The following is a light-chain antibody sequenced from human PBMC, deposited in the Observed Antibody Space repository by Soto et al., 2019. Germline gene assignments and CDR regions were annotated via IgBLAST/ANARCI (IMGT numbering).Light chain of an antibody. V-gene: IGLV2-14*01. CDR1: RSDIGDSNV. CDR2: EVN. Sequence: QSALTQPASVSGSPGQPVTISCTGPRSDIGDSNVISWCQHSPGKAPRLLIYEVNNRPSGVSKRFSGSKAGNTASLTISGLLDDDEADYFCASFRSGTILVFGSGTKVTVL. CDR3: ASFRSGTILV. J-gene: IGLJ1*01.